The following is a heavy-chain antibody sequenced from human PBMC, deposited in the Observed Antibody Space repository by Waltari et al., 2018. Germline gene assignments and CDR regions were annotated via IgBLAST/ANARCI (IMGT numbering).Heavy chain of an antibody. V-gene: IGHV3-23*01. J-gene: IGHJ4*02. D-gene: IGHD2-15*01. CDR1: GFTFSSYA. CDR2: ISGSGGST. CDR3: AKDGLSGGSYNGFDY. Sequence: EVQLLESGGGLVQPGGSLRLSCAASGFTFSSYAMSWVRQAPGKGLEWVSAISGSGGSTYYGDAVKGRFTISRDNSKNTLYLQMNSLRAEDTAVYYCAKDGLSGGSYNGFDYWGQGTLVTVSS.